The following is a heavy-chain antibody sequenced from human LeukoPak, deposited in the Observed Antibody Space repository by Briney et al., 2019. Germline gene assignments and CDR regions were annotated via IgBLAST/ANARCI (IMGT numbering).Heavy chain of an antibody. Sequence: AGGSLRLSCAAAGFSFSSYTINWVRQAPGKGLEWVSSVSSTSKYIYSADSVKGRFTISRDNAKNSLYLQMNSLRVEDTAVYYCARDAVLVSSSLSYWYFDLWGRGTLVTVSS. D-gene: IGHD2-15*01. CDR2: VSSTSKYI. V-gene: IGHV3-21*01. J-gene: IGHJ2*01. CDR1: GFSFSSYT. CDR3: ARDAVLVSSSLSYWYFDL.